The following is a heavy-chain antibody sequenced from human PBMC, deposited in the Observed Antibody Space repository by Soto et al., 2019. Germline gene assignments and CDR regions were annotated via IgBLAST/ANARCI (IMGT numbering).Heavy chain of an antibody. CDR3: AKERTRHFDY. CDR2: ISYDGSNK. Sequence: GGSLRLSCAASGFTFSSYAMHWVRQAPGKGLEWVAVISYDGSNKYYADSVKGRFTISRDNSKNTLYLQMDSLRAEDTAVYYCAKERTRHFDYWGQGIPVTVS. D-gene: IGHD1-1*01. V-gene: IGHV3-30-3*01. J-gene: IGHJ4*02. CDR1: GFTFSSYA.